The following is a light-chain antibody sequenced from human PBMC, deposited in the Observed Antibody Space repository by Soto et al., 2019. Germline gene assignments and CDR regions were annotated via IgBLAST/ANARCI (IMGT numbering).Light chain of an antibody. CDR2: DAS. J-gene: IGKJ2*01. CDR3: QQYNNWPPYT. CDR1: QSISSW. V-gene: IGKV1-5*01. Sequence: DIQMTQSPSTLSASVGDRVTITCRASQSISSWLAWYQQKPGKAPKLLIYDASSLESGVPSRFSGSGSGTEFTLTISILQPDDFATYYCQQYNNWPPYTFGQGTKLEIK.